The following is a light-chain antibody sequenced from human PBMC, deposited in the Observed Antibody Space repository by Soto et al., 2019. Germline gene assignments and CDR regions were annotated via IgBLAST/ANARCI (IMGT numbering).Light chain of an antibody. V-gene: IGLV2-14*01. CDR1: SGDIGGYNY. Sequence: QSALTQPASVSGSPGQSITISCTGTSGDIGGYNYVSWYQQHPGKAPKLLISEVTNRPSGVSNRFSGSKSGNTASLTISGLQAEDEADYYCCSYAGSYTLVFGGGTKLTVL. CDR2: EVT. CDR3: CSYAGSYTLV. J-gene: IGLJ3*02.